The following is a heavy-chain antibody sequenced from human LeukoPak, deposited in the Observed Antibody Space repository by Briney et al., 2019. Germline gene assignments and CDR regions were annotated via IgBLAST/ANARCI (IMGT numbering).Heavy chain of an antibody. J-gene: IGHJ3*02. D-gene: IGHD1-26*01. CDR1: GFTFSSYS. Sequence: GGSLRLSCAASGFTFSSYSMNWVRQAPGKGLEWVPSISSSSSYIYYADSVKGRFTISRDNAKNSLYLQMNSLRAEDTAVYYCARMGPNSGSYHQAFDIWGQGTMVTVSS. CDR2: ISSSSSYI. CDR3: ARMGPNSGSYHQAFDI. V-gene: IGHV3-21*01.